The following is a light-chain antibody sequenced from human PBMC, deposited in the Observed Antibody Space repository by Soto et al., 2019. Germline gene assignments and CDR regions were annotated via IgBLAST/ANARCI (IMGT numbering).Light chain of an antibody. CDR1: NSNIGAGYD. Sequence: QSVLTQPPSVSGAPGQRVTISCTGSNSNIGAGYDVHWYQQLPGTAPKLLIYGNSNRPSGVPDRFSGSKSVTSASLAITGLQADDEADYYCTSYARSSTLYVFGTGTKVTVL. V-gene: IGLV1-40*01. CDR3: TSYARSSTLYV. J-gene: IGLJ1*01. CDR2: GNS.